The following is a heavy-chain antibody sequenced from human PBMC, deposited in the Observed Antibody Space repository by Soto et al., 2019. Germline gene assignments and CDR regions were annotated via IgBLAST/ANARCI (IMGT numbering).Heavy chain of an antibody. CDR2: IIPVFGKA. Sequence: QVQLVQPGAEVKKPGSSVKVSCKASGGTFTNFAISWVRQAPGQGLEWMGGIIPVFGKAKYAQRFQGRVKFTADESTSTAYMEVNSLTSDDTAVYYCARGSPTTVTTWFDPWGQGTLVTVSS. D-gene: IGHD4-17*01. V-gene: IGHV1-69*01. J-gene: IGHJ5*02. CDR1: GGTFTNFA. CDR3: ARGSPTTVTTWFDP.